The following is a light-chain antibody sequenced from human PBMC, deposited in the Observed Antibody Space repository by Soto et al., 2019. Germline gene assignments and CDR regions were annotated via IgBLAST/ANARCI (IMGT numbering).Light chain of an antibody. Sequence: DIQMTQSPSSXSASVGDSVTITCRASQSISTYLNWYQLKPGNAPKLLLSAAPGFQSEVPSNFSGSGSGTDFTLTISSLKPEDFATYYCQQRYSSPRTFGQGTKVEIK. CDR2: AAP. J-gene: IGKJ1*01. CDR1: QSISTY. CDR3: QQRYSSPRT. V-gene: IGKV1-39*01.